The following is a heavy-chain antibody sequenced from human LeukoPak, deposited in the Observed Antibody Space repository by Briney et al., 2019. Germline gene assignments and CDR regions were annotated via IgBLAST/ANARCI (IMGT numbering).Heavy chain of an antibody. D-gene: IGHD4-17*01. CDR1: GGSISTSGYY. V-gene: IGHV4-39*01. J-gene: IGHJ5*02. CDR2: IFSSGST. CDR3: AGRRYGNQFDP. Sequence: SETLSLTCTVSGGSISTSGYYWGWIRQPPGKGLEWIGSIFSSGSTFYNPSLKSRVTISVDTSKNQFSLKLSSVTAADTAVYYCAGRRYGNQFDPWGQGTLVTVSS.